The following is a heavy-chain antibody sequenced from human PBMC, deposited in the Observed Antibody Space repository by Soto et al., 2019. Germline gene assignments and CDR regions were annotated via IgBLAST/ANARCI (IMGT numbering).Heavy chain of an antibody. Sequence: QLQLQESGPGLVKSSETLSLTCTVSGGSISKSNYFWGWIRQAPGKGLEWIASILYSGTTSYNSSLKSRVAISLDTSKNQFSLELNSVTAADTAVYYCVRLGWGNGDSAYWGQGTLVTVSS. CDR2: ILYSGTT. CDR1: GGSISKSNYF. V-gene: IGHV4-39*01. CDR3: VRLGWGNGDSAY. D-gene: IGHD2-21*01. J-gene: IGHJ4*02.